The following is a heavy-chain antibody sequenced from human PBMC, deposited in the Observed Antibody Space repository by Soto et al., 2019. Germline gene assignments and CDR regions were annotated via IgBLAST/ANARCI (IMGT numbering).Heavy chain of an antibody. J-gene: IGHJ6*02. V-gene: IGHV1-3*01. CDR3: ASQIIEAYDYYGMDV. CDR1: GYTFTSYA. Sequence: GASVKVSCKASGYTFTSYAMHWVRQAPGQRLEWMGWINAGNGNTRYSQKFQGRVTITRDTSASTAYMELSSLRSEDTAVYYCASQIIEAYDYYGMDVWGQGTTVTVSS. CDR2: INAGNGNT.